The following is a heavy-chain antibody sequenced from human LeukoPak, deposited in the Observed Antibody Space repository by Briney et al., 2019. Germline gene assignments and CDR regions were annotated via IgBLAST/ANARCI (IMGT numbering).Heavy chain of an antibody. CDR3: ARHHTHYQLLESMYMDV. J-gene: IGHJ6*03. D-gene: IGHD2-2*01. Sequence: SETLSLTCTVSGGSISSYYWSWIRQPAGKGLEWIGRIYTSGSTNYNPSLKSRVTMSVDTSKNQFSLKLSSVTAADTAVYYCARHHTHYQLLESMYMDVWGKGTTVTVSS. CDR2: IYTSGST. V-gene: IGHV4-4*07. CDR1: GGSISSYY.